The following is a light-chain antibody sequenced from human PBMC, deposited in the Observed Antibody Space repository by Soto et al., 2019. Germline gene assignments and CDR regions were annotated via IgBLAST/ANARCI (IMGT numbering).Light chain of an antibody. V-gene: IGKV1-33*01. Sequence: DIQMTQSPSSLSASVGDKVTFTCQASQDISDFLNWYQQKPGKAPKLLIYDASNLQIVVPSRFSGTRAGTDFTFTISSLQAEYFATYYCQQYDTLPLTFGGGTKVEIK. J-gene: IGKJ4*01. CDR1: QDISDF. CDR2: DAS. CDR3: QQYDTLPLT.